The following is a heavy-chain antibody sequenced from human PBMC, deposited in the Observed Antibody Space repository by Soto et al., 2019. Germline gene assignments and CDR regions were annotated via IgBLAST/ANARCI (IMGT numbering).Heavy chain of an antibody. Sequence: SVKVSCKASGGTFSSYAISWVRQAPGQGLEWMGGIIPIFGTANYAQKFQGRVTITADESTSTAYMELSSLGSEDTAVYYCARVLAVAGSEGHNWFDPWGQGTLVTVSS. CDR1: GGTFSSYA. CDR2: IIPIFGTA. D-gene: IGHD6-19*01. J-gene: IGHJ5*02. CDR3: ARVLAVAGSEGHNWFDP. V-gene: IGHV1-69*13.